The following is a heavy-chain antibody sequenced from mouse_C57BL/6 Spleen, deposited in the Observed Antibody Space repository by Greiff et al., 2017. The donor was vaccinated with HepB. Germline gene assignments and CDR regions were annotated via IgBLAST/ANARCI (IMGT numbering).Heavy chain of an antibody. Sequence: EVQVVESGGGLVKPGGSLKLSCAASGFTFSSYAMSWVRQTPEKRLEWVATISDGGSYTYYPDNVKGRFTISRDNAKNNLYLQMSHLKSEDTAMYDCATNWDDWYFDVWGTGTTVTVSS. J-gene: IGHJ1*03. D-gene: IGHD4-1*01. CDR3: ATNWDDWYFDV. CDR2: ISDGGSYT. CDR1: GFTFSSYA. V-gene: IGHV5-4*01.